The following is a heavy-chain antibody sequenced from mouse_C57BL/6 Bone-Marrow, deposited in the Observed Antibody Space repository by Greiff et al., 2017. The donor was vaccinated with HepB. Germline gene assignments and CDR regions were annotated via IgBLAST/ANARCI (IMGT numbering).Heavy chain of an antibody. V-gene: IGHV5-4*01. J-gene: IGHJ3*01. D-gene: IGHD2-1*01. CDR2: ISDGGSYT. Sequence: EVHLVESGGGLVKPGGSLKLSCAASGFTFSSYAMSWVRQTPEKRLEWVATISDGGSYTYYPDNVKGRFPISRDNAKNNLYLQMSHLKSEDTAMYYCARDRGYGNYGFAYWGQGTLVTVSA. CDR3: ARDRGYGNYGFAY. CDR1: GFTFSSYA.